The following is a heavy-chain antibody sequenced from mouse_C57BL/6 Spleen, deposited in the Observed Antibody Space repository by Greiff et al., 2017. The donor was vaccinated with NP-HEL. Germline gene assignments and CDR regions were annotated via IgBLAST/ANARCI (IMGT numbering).Heavy chain of an antibody. Sequence: EVHLVESGGGLVQPGGSMKLSCVASGFTFSNYWMNWVRQSPEKGLEWVAQIRLKSDNYATHYAESVKGRFTISRDDSKSSVYLQMNNLRAEDTGIYYCTEYSEPTTGVFAYWGQGTLVTVSA. CDR3: TEYSEPTTGVFAY. V-gene: IGHV6-3*01. CDR1: GFTFSNYW. CDR2: IRLKSDNYAT. J-gene: IGHJ3*01. D-gene: IGHD1-1*01.